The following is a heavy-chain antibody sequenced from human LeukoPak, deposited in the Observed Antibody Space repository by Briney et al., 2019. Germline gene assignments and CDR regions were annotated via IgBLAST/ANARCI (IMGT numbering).Heavy chain of an antibody. CDR1: GGTFSSYA. J-gene: IGHJ1*01. Sequence: SVKVSCKASGGTFSSYAISWVRQAPGQGLEWMGRIIPIFGTANYAQKFQGRVTITTDGSTSTAYMELSSLRSEDTAVYYCARGAAAAGTSEYFQHWGQGTLVTVSS. CDR2: IIPIFGTA. D-gene: IGHD6-13*01. V-gene: IGHV1-69*05. CDR3: ARGAAAAGTSEYFQH.